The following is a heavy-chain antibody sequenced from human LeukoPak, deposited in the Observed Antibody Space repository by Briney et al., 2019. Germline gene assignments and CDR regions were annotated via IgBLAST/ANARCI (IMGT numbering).Heavy chain of an antibody. D-gene: IGHD2-15*01. CDR2: IKQDGSDK. Sequence: GGSLRLSCAASGFTFSSYWMSWVRQAPGKGLEWVAIIKQDGSDKYYVDSVEGRFIISRDNAKNSLYLQMNSLRAEDTAVYYCLTSTRSHRFDYWGQGTLVTVSS. CDR3: LTSTRSHRFDY. J-gene: IGHJ4*02. CDR1: GFTFSSYW. V-gene: IGHV3-7*01.